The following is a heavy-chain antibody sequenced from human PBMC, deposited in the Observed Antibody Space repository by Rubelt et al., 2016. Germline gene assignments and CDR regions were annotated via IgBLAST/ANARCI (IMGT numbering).Heavy chain of an antibody. Sequence: SGGGLVKPGGSLRISCTGSGFTFSNAWLSWVRQAPGKGLEWLGRIKSRGDGGALDYAAPVTGRFTISRDDSKNTLYLQMNSLKTEDTGVYYCKSYSSTYYDYWGQGTLVTVSS. CDR1: GFTFSNAW. CDR3: KSYSSTYYDY. J-gene: IGHJ4*02. CDR2: IKSRGDGGAL. D-gene: IGHD6-13*01. V-gene: IGHV3-15*01.